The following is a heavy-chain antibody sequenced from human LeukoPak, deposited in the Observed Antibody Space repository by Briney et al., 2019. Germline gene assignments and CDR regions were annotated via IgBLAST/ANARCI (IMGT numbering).Heavy chain of an antibody. V-gene: IGHV3-21*04. J-gene: IGHJ4*02. CDR2: ISSSSDV. Sequence: GGSLRLSCAASGFTFSSSSMNWVRQAPGKGLEWVSSISSSSDVYYADSVKGRFTISRDNAKNSLYLQMNSLRAEDTAVYYCAKEIVSVPGAINYWGQGALVTVSS. CDR3: AKEIVSVPGAINY. CDR1: GFTFSSSS. D-gene: IGHD2-2*01.